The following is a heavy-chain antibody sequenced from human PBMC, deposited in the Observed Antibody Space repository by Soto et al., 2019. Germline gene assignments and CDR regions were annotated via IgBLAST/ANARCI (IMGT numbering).Heavy chain of an antibody. CDR1: GYIFSNYW. J-gene: IGHJ4*02. D-gene: IGHD7-27*01. CDR3: ATQLANWGIGMTDY. Sequence: GESLKISCKGSGYIFSNYWIAWVRQMPGKGLEWMGLIYPGDSDTKYSPSFQGQVTISADKSINTAYLQWSSLKASDTAMYYCATQLANWGIGMTDYWGQGTLVTVSS. CDR2: IYPGDSDT. V-gene: IGHV5-51*01.